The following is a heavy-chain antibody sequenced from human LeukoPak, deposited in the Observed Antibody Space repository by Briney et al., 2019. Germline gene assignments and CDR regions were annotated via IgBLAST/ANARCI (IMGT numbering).Heavy chain of an antibody. V-gene: IGHV3-66*02. CDR1: GFTVSSNY. CDR2: IYSAGST. Sequence: GGSLRLSCAASGFTVSSNYMSWVRQAPGKGLEWVSLIYSAGSTYYADSVKGRFTISRDNSKNTLYLQMNSLRAEDTAVYNCAKDHSNALLRFGEVIRKSRDGYFDYWGQGTLVTVSS. J-gene: IGHJ4*02. CDR3: AKDHSNALLRFGEVIRKSRDGYFDY. D-gene: IGHD3-10*01.